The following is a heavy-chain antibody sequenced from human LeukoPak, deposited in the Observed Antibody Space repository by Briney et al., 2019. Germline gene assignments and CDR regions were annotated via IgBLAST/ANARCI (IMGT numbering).Heavy chain of an antibody. Sequence: SETLSLTCTVSGGSISSSSYYWGWIRQPPGKGLEWIGSIYYSGSTYYNPSLKSRVTISVDTSKNQFSLKLSSVTAADTAVYYCARDTSNCSGGSCYPGYFDYWGQGTLVTVSS. CDR2: IYYSGST. CDR1: GGSISSSSYY. D-gene: IGHD2-15*01. V-gene: IGHV4-39*02. J-gene: IGHJ4*02. CDR3: ARDTSNCSGGSCYPGYFDY.